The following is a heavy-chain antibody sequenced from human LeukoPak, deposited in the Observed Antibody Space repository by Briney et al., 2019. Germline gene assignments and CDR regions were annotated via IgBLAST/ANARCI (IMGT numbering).Heavy chain of an antibody. J-gene: IGHJ6*02. Sequence: GGSLRLSCAASGFTFSSYAMHWVRQAPGKGLEWVAVISYDGSNKYYADSVKGRFTISRDNSKNTLYLLINSLRAEDTAVYYCASDARDYDFWSGYYIVGMDVWGQGTTVTVSS. V-gene: IGHV3-30*04. CDR2: ISYDGSNK. D-gene: IGHD3-3*01. CDR3: ASDARDYDFWSGYYIVGMDV. CDR1: GFTFSSYA.